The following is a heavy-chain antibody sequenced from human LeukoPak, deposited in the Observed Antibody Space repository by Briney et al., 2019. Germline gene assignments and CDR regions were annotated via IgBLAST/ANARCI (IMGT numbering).Heavy chain of an antibody. V-gene: IGHV4-39*07. D-gene: IGHD1-26*01. Sequence: PSETLSLTCTVSGGSISSSSYYWGWIRQPPGKGLEWIGSIYYSGSTYYNPSLRSRVTISVETSKNQFSLKVRSMTAADTAVYYCARDPYSGSYGNYYYYFMDVWGKGTTVTISS. CDR3: ARDPYSGSYGNYYYYFMDV. J-gene: IGHJ6*03. CDR2: IYYSGST. CDR1: GGSISSSSYY.